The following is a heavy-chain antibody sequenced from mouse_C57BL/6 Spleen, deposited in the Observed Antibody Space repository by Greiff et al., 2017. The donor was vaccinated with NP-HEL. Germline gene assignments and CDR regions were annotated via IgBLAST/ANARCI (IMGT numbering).Heavy chain of an antibody. D-gene: IGHD2-4*01. J-gene: IGHJ2*01. V-gene: IGHV1-69*01. CDR3: ARRDGDYDRVLDY. CDR2: IDPSDSYT. Sequence: QVQLQQPGAELVKPGASVKLSCKASGYTFTSYWMHWVKQRPGQGLEWIGEIDPSDSYTNYNQKFKGKSTLTVDKSSSTAYMQLSSLTSEDSAVYYCARRDGDYDRVLDYWGQGTTLTVSS. CDR1: GYTFTSYW.